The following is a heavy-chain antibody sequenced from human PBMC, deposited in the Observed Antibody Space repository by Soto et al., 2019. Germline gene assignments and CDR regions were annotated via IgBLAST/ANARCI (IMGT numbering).Heavy chain of an antibody. Sequence: SQTLSLTCAISGDSVSSNSAAWNWIRQSPSRGLEWLGRTYYRSKWYNDYAVSVKSRITINPDTSKNQFSLQLNSVTPEDTAVYYCARDGRYSGYAYYYYGMDVCGQGITVTGS. CDR2: TYYRSKWYN. D-gene: IGHD5-12*01. CDR3: ARDGRYSGYAYYYYGMDV. V-gene: IGHV6-1*01. CDR1: GDSVSSNSAA. J-gene: IGHJ6*02.